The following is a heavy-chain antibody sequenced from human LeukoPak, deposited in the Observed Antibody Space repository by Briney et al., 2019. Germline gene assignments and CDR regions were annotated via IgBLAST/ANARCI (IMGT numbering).Heavy chain of an antibody. V-gene: IGHV3-23*01. CDR2: INENARNT. J-gene: IGHJ4*02. D-gene: IGHD6-19*01. CDR1: GFTFKDYG. Sequence: PGASLRLSCAASGFTFKDYGMSWVRQAPGKGLEWVSTINENARNTHYADSVQGRFTISRDNSKNTLLLQMNSLRVDDTALYYCTKGDGGWYPIDYWGQGTLVIVSS. CDR3: TKGDGGWYPIDY.